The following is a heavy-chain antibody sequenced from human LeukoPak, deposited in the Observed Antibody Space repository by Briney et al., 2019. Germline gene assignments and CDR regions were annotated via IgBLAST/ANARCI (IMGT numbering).Heavy chain of an antibody. CDR3: ARGDCSSTSCYYY. CDR1: GFTFSSYS. D-gene: IGHD2-2*01. J-gene: IGHJ4*02. CDR2: ISSSSSYI. V-gene: IGHV3-21*01. Sequence: PGGSLRLSCAASGFTFSSYSMNWVRQAPGKGLEWVSSISSSSSYIYYADSVKGRFTICRDNAKNSLYLQMNSLRAEDTAVYYCARGDCSSTSCYYYWGQGTLVTVSS.